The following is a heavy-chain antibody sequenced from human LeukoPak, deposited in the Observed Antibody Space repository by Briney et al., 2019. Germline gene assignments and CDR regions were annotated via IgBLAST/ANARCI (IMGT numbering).Heavy chain of an antibody. CDR1: GGSISSYY. CDR2: IYYSGST. CDR3: ARVVFAGLVVVTGEVDP. V-gene: IGHV4-59*12. D-gene: IGHD3-22*01. J-gene: IGHJ5*02. Sequence: SETLSLTCTVSGGSISSYYWSWIRQPPGKGLEWIGYIYYSGSTNYNPSLKSRVTISVDTSKNQFSLKLSSVTAADTAVYYCARVVFAGLVVVTGEVDPWGQGTLVTVSS.